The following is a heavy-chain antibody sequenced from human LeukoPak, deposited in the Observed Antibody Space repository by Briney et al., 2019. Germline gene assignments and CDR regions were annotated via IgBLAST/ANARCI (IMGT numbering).Heavy chain of an antibody. CDR2: FYSGGST. V-gene: IGHV4-4*07. CDR3: ARGSNWFDP. Sequence: SETLSLTCTVSGGSISSYYWSWIRQPAGKGLEWIGRFYSGGSTDYNPSLKSRVTMSVDTSKNQFSLKLNSVTAADTAVYYCARGSNWFDPWGQGTLVTVSS. J-gene: IGHJ5*02. CDR1: GGSISSYY.